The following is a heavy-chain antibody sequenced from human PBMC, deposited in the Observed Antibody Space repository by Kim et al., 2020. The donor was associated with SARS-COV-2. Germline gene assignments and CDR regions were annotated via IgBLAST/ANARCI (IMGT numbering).Heavy chain of an antibody. V-gene: IGHV1-2*06. D-gene: IGHD4-4*01. CDR2: INPNSGGT. CDR1: GYTFTGYY. Sequence: ASVKVSCKASGYTFTGYYTHWVRQAPGQGLEWMGRINPNSGGTNYAQKFQGRVTMTRDTSISTAYMELSSLRSDDTAVYYCARGTDYSNSNWFDPWGQGTLVTVSS. J-gene: IGHJ5*02. CDR3: ARGTDYSNSNWFDP.